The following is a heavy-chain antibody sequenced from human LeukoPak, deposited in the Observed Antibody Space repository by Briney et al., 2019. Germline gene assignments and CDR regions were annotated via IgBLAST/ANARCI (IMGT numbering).Heavy chain of an antibody. D-gene: IGHD6-6*01. J-gene: IGHJ6*02. CDR1: GGTFSGYY. CDR3: ARGAARTYYYYGMDV. Sequence: PSETLSLTCAVYGGTFSGYYWSWIRQHPGKGLEWIGEINHSGSTNYNPSLKSRVTISVDTSKNQFSLKLSSVTAADTAVYYCARGAARTYYYYGMDVWGQGTTVTVSS. V-gene: IGHV4-34*01. CDR2: INHSGST.